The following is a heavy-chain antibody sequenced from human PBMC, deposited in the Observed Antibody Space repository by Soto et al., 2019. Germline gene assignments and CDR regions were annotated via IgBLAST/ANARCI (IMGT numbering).Heavy chain of an antibody. CDR2: IYHSGST. CDR3: ARTFYFDSRGYYYFFFDH. V-gene: IGHV4-30-2*06. J-gene: IGHJ4*02. D-gene: IGHD3-22*01. Sequence: SETLSLTCAVSGGSIGSDGYSWSWIRQSPGKGLEWIGHIYHSGSTYYNPSLNRRVTITVATSKNQLSLNLRSMTAADTAVYFCARTFYFDSRGYYYFFFDHWGQGALVTVSS. CDR1: GGSIGSDGYS.